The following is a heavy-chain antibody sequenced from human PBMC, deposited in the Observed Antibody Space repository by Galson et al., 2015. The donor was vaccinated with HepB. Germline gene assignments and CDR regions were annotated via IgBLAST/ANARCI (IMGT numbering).Heavy chain of an antibody. V-gene: IGHV1-18*01. D-gene: IGHD2-15*01. J-gene: IGHJ5*02. Sequence: SVKASCKASGYTFSSYSITWVRQAPGQGLEWMGWISAYNRDTNYAQKLQGRVTMTTDTSTSTAYMEPRSLRSDDTAVYFCARGALVVVVGATQNNWFDPWGQGTLVTVSS. CDR2: ISAYNRDT. CDR3: ARGALVVVVGATQNNWFDP. CDR1: GYTFSSYS.